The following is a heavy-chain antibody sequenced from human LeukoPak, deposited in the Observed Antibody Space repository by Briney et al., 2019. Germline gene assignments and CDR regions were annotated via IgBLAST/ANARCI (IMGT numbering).Heavy chain of an antibody. J-gene: IGHJ4*02. Sequence: SETLSLTCTVSGYSISSGYLWGWIRQPPGKGLEWIGSIDGSGSSYYNPSLKSRVTISVDTSRNQFSLKLSSVTAADTAVYYCARVTMIVVVITTQYYFDYWGQGTLVTVSS. CDR2: IDGSGSS. CDR3: ARVTMIVVVITTQYYFDY. V-gene: IGHV4-38-2*02. CDR1: GYSISSGYL. D-gene: IGHD3-22*01.